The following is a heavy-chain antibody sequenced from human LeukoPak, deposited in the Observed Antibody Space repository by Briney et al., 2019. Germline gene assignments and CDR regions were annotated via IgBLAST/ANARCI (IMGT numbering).Heavy chain of an antibody. Sequence: ASVKVSCKASGYTFTGYYMHWVRQAPGQGLEWMGWLNPNSGGTNYAQKFQGRVTMTRDTSISTAYMELSRLRSDDAAVYYCARDPRYSSSSPYYFDYWGQGTLVTVSS. CDR1: GYTFTGYY. CDR3: ARDPRYSSSSPYYFDY. D-gene: IGHD6-6*01. J-gene: IGHJ4*02. V-gene: IGHV1-2*02. CDR2: LNPNSGGT.